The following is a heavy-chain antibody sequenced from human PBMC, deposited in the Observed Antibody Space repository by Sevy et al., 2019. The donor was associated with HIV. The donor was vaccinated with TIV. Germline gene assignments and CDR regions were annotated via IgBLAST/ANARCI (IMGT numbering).Heavy chain of an antibody. D-gene: IGHD3-22*01. CDR3: ATTKDYYDSSVYPFDY. CDR1: GYTLTELS. V-gene: IGHV1-24*01. CDR2: FDPEAGET. J-gene: IGHJ4*02. Sequence: ASVKVSCKVSGYTLTELSMHWVRQAPGKGLEWMGSFDPEAGETIYQQKFQGRVTLTEDTSTDTAYMKLSSLRSEDTAVYYCATTKDYYDSSVYPFDYWGQGTLVTVSS.